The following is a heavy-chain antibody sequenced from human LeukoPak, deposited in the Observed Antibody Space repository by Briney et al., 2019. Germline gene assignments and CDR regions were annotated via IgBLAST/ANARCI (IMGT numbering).Heavy chain of an antibody. V-gene: IGHV3-33*06. CDR2: IWYDGSNK. D-gene: IGHD2-21*01. J-gene: IGHJ4*02. CDR1: GFTFSSYG. Sequence: GGSLRLSCAASGFTFSSYGMHWVRQAPGKGLEWVAVIWYDGSNKYYADSVKGRFTISRDNSKNTLYLQMNSLRAEDTAVYYCAKGVHSGATGALDYWGQGTLVTVSS. CDR3: AKGVHSGATGALDY.